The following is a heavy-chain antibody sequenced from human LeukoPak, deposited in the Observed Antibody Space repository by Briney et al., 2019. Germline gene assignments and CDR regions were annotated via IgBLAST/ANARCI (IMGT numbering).Heavy chain of an antibody. CDR1: GFTFSSYG. CDR3: AREANYDSSGYPQAFDI. Sequence: GGSLRLSCAASGFTFSSYGMHWVRQAPGKGLEWVAFIRYDGSNKYYADSVKGRFTISRDNAKNSLYLQMNSLRAEDTAVYYCAREANYDSSGYPQAFDIWGQGTMVTVSS. V-gene: IGHV3-30*02. CDR2: IRYDGSNK. D-gene: IGHD3-22*01. J-gene: IGHJ3*02.